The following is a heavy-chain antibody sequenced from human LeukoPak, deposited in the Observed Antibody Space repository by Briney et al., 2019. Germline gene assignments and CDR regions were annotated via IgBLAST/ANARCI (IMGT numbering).Heavy chain of an antibody. D-gene: IGHD2-2*01. Sequence: GGSLRLSCVASGFTFSDYSLNWVRQAPGKGLEWISYIGSAICYADSVKGRFTISRDNAKNSLFLQMNSLRAEDTAVYYCARDHAYAFDIWGQGTLVTVSS. CDR2: IGSAI. J-gene: IGHJ3*02. CDR3: ARDHAYAFDI. V-gene: IGHV3-48*01. CDR1: GFTFSDYS.